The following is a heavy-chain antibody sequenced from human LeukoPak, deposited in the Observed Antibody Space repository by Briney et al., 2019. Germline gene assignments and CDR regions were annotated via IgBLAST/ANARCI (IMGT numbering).Heavy chain of an antibody. V-gene: IGHV4-59*01. CDR1: GGSISSYY. CDR2: IYYSGST. Sequence: PSETLSLTCTVSGGSISSYYWSWIRQPPGKGLEWIGYIYYSGSTNYNPSLKSRVTISVDTSKNQFSLKLSSVTAADTAVYYCARNYWVVVAAPGYYYMDVWGKGTTVTVSS. J-gene: IGHJ6*03. CDR3: ARNYWVVVAAPGYYYMDV. D-gene: IGHD2-15*01.